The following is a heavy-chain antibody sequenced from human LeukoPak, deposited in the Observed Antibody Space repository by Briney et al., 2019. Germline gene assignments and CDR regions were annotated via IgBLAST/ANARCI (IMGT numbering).Heavy chain of an antibody. Sequence: ASVKVSCKASGYTFTSYGISWVRQAPGQGLEWMGWISAYNGNTNYAQKLQGRVTMTTDTSTSTAYMELRSLRSDDTAVYYCARDSQRALITIFGVVTPDAFDIWGQGTMVTVSS. V-gene: IGHV1-18*01. CDR3: ARDSQRALITIFGVVTPDAFDI. J-gene: IGHJ3*02. D-gene: IGHD3-3*01. CDR2: ISAYNGNT. CDR1: GYTFTSYG.